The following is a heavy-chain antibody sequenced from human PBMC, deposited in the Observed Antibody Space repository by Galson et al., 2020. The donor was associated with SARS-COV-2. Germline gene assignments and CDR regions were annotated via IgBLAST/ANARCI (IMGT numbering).Heavy chain of an antibody. D-gene: IGHD3-10*01. CDR3: ARDGKAYYFYNTVYPRGGDYYHYYMDV. J-gene: IGHJ6*03. CDR2: ISADNGNT. CDR1: GYTFTSYG. V-gene: IGHV1-18*01. Sequence: ASVKVSCQASGYTFTSYGISWVRQAPGQGLEWMGWISADNGNTIYAQKFQDRVTVTTDTSTSTAYMELRSLRSDDTAVYYCARDGKAYYFYNTVYPRGGDYYHYYMDVWGTGTTVTVSS.